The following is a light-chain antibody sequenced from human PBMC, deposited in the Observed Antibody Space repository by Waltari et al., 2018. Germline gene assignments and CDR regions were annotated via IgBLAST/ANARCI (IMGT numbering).Light chain of an antibody. V-gene: IGLV2-11*01. CDR2: DVS. J-gene: IGLJ2*01. Sequence: SGSPGQSVTISCTGTSSDVGGYNYVSWYQQHPGKAPKLMIYDVSKRPSGVPDRFSGSKSGNTASLTITGLQAEDEADYYCCSYAGKGVFGGGTKLTVL. CDR3: CSYAGKGV. CDR1: SSDVGGYNY.